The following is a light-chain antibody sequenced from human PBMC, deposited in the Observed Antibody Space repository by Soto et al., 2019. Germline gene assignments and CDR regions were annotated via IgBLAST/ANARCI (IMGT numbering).Light chain of an antibody. V-gene: IGKV1-5*01. J-gene: IGKJ1*01. Sequence: DIQMPQSPSTLSASVGDRVTITCRASQSISSWLAWYQQKPGKAPKLLIYDASSLESGVPSRFSGSGSGTEFTLTISSLQPDDFATYYCQQYNSYWTFGQGTKVGI. CDR1: QSISSW. CDR3: QQYNSYWT. CDR2: DAS.